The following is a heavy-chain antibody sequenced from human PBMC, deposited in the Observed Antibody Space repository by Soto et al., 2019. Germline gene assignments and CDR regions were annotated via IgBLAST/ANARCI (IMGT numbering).Heavy chain of an antibody. D-gene: IGHD2-21*02. Sequence: PGVSLRLSCAASGFTVSSNYMSWVRQAPGKGLEWVSVIYSGGSTYYADSVKGRFTISRDNSKNTLYLQMNSLRAEDTAVYYCARDYEPQRCGGDCYGYYGMDVWGQGTTVTVSS. J-gene: IGHJ6*02. CDR3: ARDYEPQRCGGDCYGYYGMDV. CDR2: IYSGGST. CDR1: GFTVSSNY. V-gene: IGHV3-53*01.